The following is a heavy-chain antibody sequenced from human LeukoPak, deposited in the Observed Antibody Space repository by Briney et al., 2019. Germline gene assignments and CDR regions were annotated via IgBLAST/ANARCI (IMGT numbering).Heavy chain of an antibody. V-gene: IGHV4-59*08. Sequence: SETLSLTCTVSSGSISSYYWSWIRQPPGKGLEWIGYIYYSGSTNYNPSLKSRVTISVDTSKNQFSLKLSSVTAADTAVYYCARQRVFGTSYYYYGMDVWGQGTTVTVSS. CDR3: ARQRVFGTSYYYYGMDV. D-gene: IGHD1-1*01. CDR2: IYYSGST. CDR1: SGSISSYY. J-gene: IGHJ6*02.